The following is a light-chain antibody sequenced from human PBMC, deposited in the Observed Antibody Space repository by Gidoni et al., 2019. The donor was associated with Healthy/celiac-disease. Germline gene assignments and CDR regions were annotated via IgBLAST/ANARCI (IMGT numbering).Light chain of an antibody. CDR3: AAWDDSLSGWV. J-gene: IGLJ3*02. CDR1: SSNIGSNY. CDR2: RKN. Sequence: QSVLTQPPSASGTPGQGVTISSSGSSSNIGSNYVYWYQQLPGTAPKLLIYRKNQRPSGVPDRFSGSKSGTTAFLAISGLRSEDEADYYCAAWDDSLSGWVFGGGTKLTVL. V-gene: IGLV1-47*01.